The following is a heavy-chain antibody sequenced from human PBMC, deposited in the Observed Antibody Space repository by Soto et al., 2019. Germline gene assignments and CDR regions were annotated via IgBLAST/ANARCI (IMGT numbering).Heavy chain of an antibody. J-gene: IGHJ4*02. CDR2: IYHSGST. V-gene: IGHV4-31*03. CDR1: GGSISSGGYY. D-gene: IGHD4-17*01. CDR3: ARWMTTVTTSNFDY. Sequence: SETLSLTCTVSGGSISSGGYYWSWIRQHPGKGPEWIGYIYHSGSTYYNPSLRSRVTISVDTSKNQFSLKLSSVTAADTAVYYCARWMTTVTTSNFDYWGQGTLVTVSS.